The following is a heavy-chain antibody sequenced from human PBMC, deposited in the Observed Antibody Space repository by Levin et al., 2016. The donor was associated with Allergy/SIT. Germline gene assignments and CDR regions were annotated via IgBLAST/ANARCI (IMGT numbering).Heavy chain of an antibody. J-gene: IGHJ4*02. CDR3: ARHYYDSSGYVPPAGPRASNFDY. Sequence: RQAPGKGLEWIGEINHSGSTYYNPSLKSRVTISVDTSKNQFSLKLSSVTAADTAVYYCARHYYDSSGYVPPAGPRASNFDYWGQGTLVTVSS. V-gene: IGHV4-34*01. D-gene: IGHD3-22*01. CDR2: INHSGST.